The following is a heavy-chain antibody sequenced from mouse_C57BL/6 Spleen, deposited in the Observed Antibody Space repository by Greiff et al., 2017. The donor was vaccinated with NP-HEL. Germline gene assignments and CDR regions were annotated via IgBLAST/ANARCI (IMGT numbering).Heavy chain of an antibody. J-gene: IGHJ2*01. CDR2: IYPGDGDT. CDR3: AVDSSGPLDY. Sequence: VMLVESGPELVKPGASVKISCKASGYAFSSSWMNWVKQRPGKGLEWIGRIYPGDGDTNYNGKFKGKATLTADKSSSTAYMQLSSLTSEDSAVYFCAVDSSGPLDYWGQGTTLTVSS. D-gene: IGHD3-2*02. V-gene: IGHV1-82*01. CDR1: GYAFSSSW.